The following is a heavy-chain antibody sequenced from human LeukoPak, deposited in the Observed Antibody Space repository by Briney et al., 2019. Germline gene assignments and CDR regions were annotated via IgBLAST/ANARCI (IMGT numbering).Heavy chain of an antibody. V-gene: IGHV3-23*01. CDR2: ISGSGGST. J-gene: IGHJ6*02. CDR3: AKSLLGGTTNYYYYGMDV. Sequence: QPGGSLRLSCAASGFTLNNYVMSWVRQAPGKGLEWVSAISGSGGSTYYADSVKGRFTISRDNSKNTLYLQMNSLRAEDTAVYYCAKSLLGGTTNYYYYGMDVWGQGTTVTVSS. D-gene: IGHD1-1*01. CDR1: GFTLNNYV.